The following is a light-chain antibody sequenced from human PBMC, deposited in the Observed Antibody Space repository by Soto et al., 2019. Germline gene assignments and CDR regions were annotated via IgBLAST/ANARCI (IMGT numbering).Light chain of an antibody. CDR2: EVT. Sequence: TRPPSVRGSPGQSIHISCTGSSSDVGGYKFVSWYQQHPGKAPKLIIFEVTSRPSGVSNRFSGYKSGNTASLTISGLQAEDEADYYCSSYTSSASLVSGTGTKVTV. CDR3: SSYTSSASLV. CDR1: SSDVGGYKF. V-gene: IGLV2-14*01. J-gene: IGLJ1*01.